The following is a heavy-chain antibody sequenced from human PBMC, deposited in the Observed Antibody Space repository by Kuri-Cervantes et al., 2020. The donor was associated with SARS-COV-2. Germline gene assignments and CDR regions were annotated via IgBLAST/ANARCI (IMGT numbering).Heavy chain of an antibody. V-gene: IGHV3-30*03. Sequence: GGSLRLSCAASGFTFSSYGMHWVRQAPGKGLEWVAVISYDGSNKYYADSVKGRFTISRDNSKNTLYLQMNSLRAEDTAVYYCARVPSITMFRGANSYGMDVWGQGTTVTVSS. CDR3: ARVPSITMFRGANSYGMDV. CDR1: GFTFSSYG. J-gene: IGHJ6*02. CDR2: ISYDGSNK. D-gene: IGHD3-10*01.